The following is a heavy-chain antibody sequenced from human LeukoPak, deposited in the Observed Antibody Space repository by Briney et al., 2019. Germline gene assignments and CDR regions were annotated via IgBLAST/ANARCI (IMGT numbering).Heavy chain of an antibody. CDR2: IYHSGST. CDR3: ARDPVLRYFDFHWFDP. Sequence: SQTLSLTCTVSGGSISSGGYYWSWIRQPPGKGLEWIGYIYHSGSTYYNPSLKSRVTISVDTSKNQFSLKLSSVTAADTAVYYCARDPVLRYFDFHWFDPWGQGTLVTVSS. CDR1: GGSISSGGYY. V-gene: IGHV4-30-2*01. D-gene: IGHD3-9*01. J-gene: IGHJ5*02.